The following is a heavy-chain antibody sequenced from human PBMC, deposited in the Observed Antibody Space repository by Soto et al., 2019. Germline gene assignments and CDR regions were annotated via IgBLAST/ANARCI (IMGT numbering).Heavy chain of an antibody. D-gene: IGHD6-19*01. CDR2: VVHWGTT. V-gene: IGHV4-4*02. J-gene: IGHJ4*02. CDR3: ARHIGVTGTRGFDY. Sequence: QVQLQQSGPGLVKPSETLSLTCAVSGASINDNNWWSWVRQTPGKGLEWIGEVVHWGTTNYIPSLRSRVTISMDKPNNQISLTLSSVTAADSALYYCARHIGVTGTRGFDYWGQGTLVTVSS. CDR1: GASINDNNW.